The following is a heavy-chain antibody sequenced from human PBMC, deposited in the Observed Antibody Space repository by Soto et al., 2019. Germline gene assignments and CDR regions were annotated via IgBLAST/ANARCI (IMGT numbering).Heavy chain of an antibody. CDR2: IYHSGST. V-gene: IGHV4-30-2*01. CDR3: ARHYYYGSGSYIPWRAGGNQAYNWFDP. CDR1: GGSISSGGYS. Sequence: SETLSLTCAVSGGSISSGGYSWSWIRQPPGKGLEWIGYIYHSGSTYYNPSLKSRVTISVDRSKTQFSLKLSSVTAADTAVYYCARHYYYGSGSYIPWRAGGNQAYNWFDPWGQGTLVTAPQ. J-gene: IGHJ5*02. D-gene: IGHD3-10*01.